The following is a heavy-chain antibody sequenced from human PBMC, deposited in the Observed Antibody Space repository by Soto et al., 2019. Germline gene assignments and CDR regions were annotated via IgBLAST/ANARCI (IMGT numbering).Heavy chain of an antibody. CDR3: ARRGESCGVGSYSHLFFDL. D-gene: IGHD2-21*02. J-gene: IGHJ2*01. Sequence: QVQLGQSGAEVKKPGSSVNVSCKASGCTLNNYAISWVRQAPGQGIEWMGGLIPIFGTTNYAQKFKGRVPITADESTNTAYMELSSLTSDETAISYCARRGESCGVGSYSHLFFDLWGRGTL. CDR2: LIPIFGTT. V-gene: IGHV1-69*01. CDR1: GCTLNNYA.